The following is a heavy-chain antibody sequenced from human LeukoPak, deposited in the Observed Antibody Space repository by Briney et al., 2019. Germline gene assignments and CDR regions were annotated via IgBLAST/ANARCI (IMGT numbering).Heavy chain of an antibody. J-gene: IGHJ6*02. CDR1: GFTFSSYA. Sequence: GGSLRLSCAASGFTFSSYAMSWVRQAPGKGLEWVSAISGSGGSTYYADSVKGRFTISRDNSKITLYLQMNSLRAEDTAVYYCAATGDLALTYYYYGMDVWGQGTTVTVSS. CDR2: ISGSGGST. D-gene: IGHD7-27*01. CDR3: AATGDLALTYYYYGMDV. V-gene: IGHV3-23*01.